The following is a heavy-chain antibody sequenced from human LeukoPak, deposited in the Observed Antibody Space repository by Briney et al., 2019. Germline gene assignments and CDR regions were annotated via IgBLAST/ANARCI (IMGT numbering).Heavy chain of an antibody. J-gene: IGHJ5*02. D-gene: IGHD1-20*01. Sequence: PGRSLRLSCAASGFTFDDYGMSWVRQVPGKGREWVSEINWKGGSTGYAVSVKGRFTISRDNAKNSLYLQMNSLTAEDTALYFCARVKLTGIQDWFDPWGQGTLVTVSS. V-gene: IGHV3-20*04. CDR2: INWKGGST. CDR1: GFTFDDYG. CDR3: ARVKLTGIQDWFDP.